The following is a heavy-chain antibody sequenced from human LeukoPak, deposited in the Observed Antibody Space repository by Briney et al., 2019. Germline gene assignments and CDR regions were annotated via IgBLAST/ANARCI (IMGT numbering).Heavy chain of an antibody. D-gene: IGHD2-2*01. V-gene: IGHV4-39*02. CDR2: IYYSGST. CDR1: GGSISSSSYY. Sequence: PSETLSLTCTVSGGSISSSSYYWGWIRQPPGKGLEWIGSIYYSGSTYYNPSLKSRVTISVDTSKNQFSLKLSSVTAADTAVYYCARDKNQLLPFDYWGQGTRVTVSS. CDR3: ARDKNQLLPFDY. J-gene: IGHJ4*02.